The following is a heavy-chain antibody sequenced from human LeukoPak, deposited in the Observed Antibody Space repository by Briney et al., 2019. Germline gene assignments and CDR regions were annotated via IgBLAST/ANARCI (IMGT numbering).Heavy chain of an antibody. CDR2: YQTGST. J-gene: IGHJ4*02. CDR3: ARLFDV. Sequence: SETLSLTCTVSGNSIRTSSYQWGWIRQPPGKGLEWIGSYQTGSTYYNPSLNSQVTISVDTSNNQFSLNLISVTAADTAVYYCARLFDVWGQGTLVTVSS. V-gene: IGHV4-39*01. CDR1: GNSIRTSSYQ.